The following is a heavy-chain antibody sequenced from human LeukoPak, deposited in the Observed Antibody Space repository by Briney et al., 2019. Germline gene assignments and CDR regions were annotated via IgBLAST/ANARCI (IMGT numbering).Heavy chain of an antibody. CDR1: GGAFTRAA. D-gene: IGHD3-10*01. V-gene: IGHV1-69*13. Sequence: SVKVSCKASGGAFTRAAVSWVRQAPGQGLEWMGGVIPHSVIADYAQKFQGRVTLTADESTSTVYMELKRLTSEDTAVYYCATPRMEYYGSGIHYSYYYVDVWGSGTAVTVSS. J-gene: IGHJ6*03. CDR2: VIPHSVIA. CDR3: ATPRMEYYGSGIHYSYYYVDV.